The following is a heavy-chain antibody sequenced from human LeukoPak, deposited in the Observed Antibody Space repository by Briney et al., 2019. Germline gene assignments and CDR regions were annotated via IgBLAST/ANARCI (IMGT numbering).Heavy chain of an antibody. J-gene: IGHJ3*01. Sequence: PGGSLRLSCAASGFTVSSNYMSWVRQAPGKGLEWVSVIYSGGDTSYSDSVKGRFTISRVNSKNTLYLQMNSLRAEDTAVYYCARGSTHAFGLWGQGTMVTVSS. CDR1: GFTVSSNY. CDR3: ARGSTHAFGL. V-gene: IGHV3-53*01. D-gene: IGHD6-6*01. CDR2: IYSGGDT.